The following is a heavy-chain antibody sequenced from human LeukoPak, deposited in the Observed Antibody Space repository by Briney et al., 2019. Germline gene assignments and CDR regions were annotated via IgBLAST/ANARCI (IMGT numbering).Heavy chain of an antibody. Sequence: GGSLRLSCAASGFTFSSYSMNWVRQAPGKGLEWVSYISSSSSTIYYANSVKGRFTISRDNAKNSLYLQMNSLRAEDTAVYYCASLIAAAGPPTDAFDIWGQGTMVTVSS. CDR3: ASLIAAAGPPTDAFDI. CDR2: ISSSSSTI. CDR1: GFTFSSYS. V-gene: IGHV3-48*04. J-gene: IGHJ3*02. D-gene: IGHD6-13*01.